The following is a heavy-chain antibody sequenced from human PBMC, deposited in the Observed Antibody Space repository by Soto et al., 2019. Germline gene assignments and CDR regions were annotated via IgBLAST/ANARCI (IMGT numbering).Heavy chain of an antibody. CDR2: IIPILGIA. Sequence: QVQLVQSGAEVKKPGSSVKVSCKASGGTFSSYTISWVRQAPGQGLEWMGRIIPILGIANYAQKFQGRVTITAAKSTSTAYMELSSLRSEDTAVYYCAREAIRYSSGWPYWYFDLWGRGTLVTVSS. CDR3: AREAIRYSSGWPYWYFDL. J-gene: IGHJ2*01. D-gene: IGHD6-19*01. V-gene: IGHV1-69*08. CDR1: GGTFSSYT.